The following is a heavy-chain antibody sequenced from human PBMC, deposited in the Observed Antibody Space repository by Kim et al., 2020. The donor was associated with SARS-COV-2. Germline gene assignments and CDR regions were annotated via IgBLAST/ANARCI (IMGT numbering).Heavy chain of an antibody. CDR3: ARERLRGRYDRYFDY. Sequence: ADSVKGRFTISRDNSKTTLYLQMRSLRAEETGVFYCARERLRGRYDRYFDYWGQGTLVTVAS. J-gene: IGHJ4*02. D-gene: IGHD1-26*01. V-gene: IGHV3-30*15.